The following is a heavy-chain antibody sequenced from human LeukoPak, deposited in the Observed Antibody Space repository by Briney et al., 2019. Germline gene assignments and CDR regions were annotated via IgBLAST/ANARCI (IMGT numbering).Heavy chain of an antibody. CDR2: ISAYNGNT. Sequence: ASVKVSCKASGYTFTSYAMHWVRQAPGQRLEWMGWISAYNGNTNYAQKLQGRVTMTTDTSTSTAYMELRSLRSDDTAVYYCARDPSYDFWSGYQNWFDPWGQGTLVTVSS. D-gene: IGHD3-3*01. CDR3: ARDPSYDFWSGYQNWFDP. V-gene: IGHV1-18*01. CDR1: GYTFTSYA. J-gene: IGHJ5*02.